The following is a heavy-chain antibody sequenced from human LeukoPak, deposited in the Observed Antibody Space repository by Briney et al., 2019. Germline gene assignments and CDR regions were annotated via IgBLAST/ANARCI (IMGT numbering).Heavy chain of an antibody. J-gene: IGHJ3*02. CDR1: GFTFSSYA. CDR3: ASSICYGSGSCAFDI. CDR2: ISYDGSNK. D-gene: IGHD3-10*01. V-gene: IGHV3-30-3*01. Sequence: GGSLRLSCAASGFTFSSYAMHWVRQAPGKGLEWVAVISYDGSNKYYADSVKGRFTISRDNSKNTLYLQMNSLRAEDTAVYYCASSICYGSGSCAFDIWGQGTMVTVSS.